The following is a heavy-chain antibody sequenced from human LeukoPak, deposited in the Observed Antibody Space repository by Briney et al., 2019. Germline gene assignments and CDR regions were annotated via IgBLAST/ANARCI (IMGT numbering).Heavy chain of an antibody. J-gene: IGHJ6*03. CDR1: GGSFSGYY. D-gene: IGHD3-22*01. Sequence: SETLSLTCAVYGGSFSGYYWTWIRQTPEKGLEWTGEMNPSGSTNYNPSLKSRVTISVDTSKNQFSLELSSVTAADTAVYYCARGRQDVTMIVVVMTAVSYYLDVWGKGTTVTVS. CDR2: MNPSGST. V-gene: IGHV4-34*01. CDR3: ARGRQDVTMIVVVMTAVSYYLDV.